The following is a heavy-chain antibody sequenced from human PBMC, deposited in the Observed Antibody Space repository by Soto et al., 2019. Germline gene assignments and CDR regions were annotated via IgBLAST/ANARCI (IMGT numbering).Heavy chain of an antibody. CDR2: ISSSSSTI. V-gene: IGHV3-48*01. CDR1: GFTFSSCS. J-gene: IGHJ6*03. Sequence: GGSLRLSCAASGFTFSSCSMNWVRQAPGKGLEWVSYISSSSSTIYYADSVKGRFTISRDNAKNSLYLQMNSLRAEDTAVYYCAGKPAVADYYYYMDVWGKGTTVTVSS. D-gene: IGHD6-19*01. CDR3: AGKPAVADYYYYMDV.